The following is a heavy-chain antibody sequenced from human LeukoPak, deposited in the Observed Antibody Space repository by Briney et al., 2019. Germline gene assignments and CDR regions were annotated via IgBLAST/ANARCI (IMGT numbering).Heavy chain of an antibody. Sequence: ASVKVSCKTSGYTFTDYDIHWVRQAPGQGLEWMGWINPNSANTNYAQKLRGRVTLTRDTSLSIAYMELSSLTSEDAAVYFCARGDFGETNTAFDIWGQGTLVAVSS. V-gene: IGHV1-8*03. CDR2: INPNSANT. D-gene: IGHD4-17*01. CDR1: GYTFTDYD. J-gene: IGHJ3*02. CDR3: ARGDFGETNTAFDI.